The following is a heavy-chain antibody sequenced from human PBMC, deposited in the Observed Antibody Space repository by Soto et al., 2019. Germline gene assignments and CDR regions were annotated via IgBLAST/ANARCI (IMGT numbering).Heavy chain of an antibody. Sequence: GASVKVSWNASGYTFTVYFMHWVRQAPGQGLEWMGWINPNSGGTNFAQKFQGRFTMNRDTSLNTAYMDLSSLRSDDTAVYYCAREVAPNLRYFDFWGQGTLVTVSS. CDR3: AREVAPNLRYFDF. J-gene: IGHJ4*02. CDR1: GYTFTVYF. V-gene: IGHV1-2*02. CDR2: INPNSGGT. D-gene: IGHD5-12*01.